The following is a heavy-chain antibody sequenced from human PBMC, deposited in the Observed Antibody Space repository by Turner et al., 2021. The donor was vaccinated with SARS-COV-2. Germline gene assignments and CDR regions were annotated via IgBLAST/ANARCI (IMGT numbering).Heavy chain of an antibody. D-gene: IGHD3-16*01. V-gene: IGHV3-30-3*01. CDR3: ARDGGGMLRT. Sequence: QVQLVESGGGVVQPVSPLRLSCAASGFTFSSYARHWVRQAPGSGLEWVAVMSYDGSNKYYAASVKGRFTISRDNSKSTLDLQMNSLRAEDTAVYYCARDGGGMLRTWGQGTLVTVSS. CDR2: MSYDGSNK. J-gene: IGHJ4*02. CDR1: GFTFSSYA.